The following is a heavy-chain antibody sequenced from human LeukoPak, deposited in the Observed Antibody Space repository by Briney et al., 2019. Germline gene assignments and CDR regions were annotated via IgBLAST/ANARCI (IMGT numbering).Heavy chain of an antibody. J-gene: IGHJ4*02. Sequence: GGSLRLSCAASGFTFSTYWMSWVRQAPGKGPEWVANIKQDGSDKYYVDSVKGRFTISRDNAKNSLYLQMNSLRGEDTAVYYCARDPGVAAAGTVGYFDYWGRGTLVTVSS. CDR3: ARDPGVAAAGTVGYFDY. CDR1: GFTFSTYW. CDR2: IKQDGSDK. V-gene: IGHV3-7*01. D-gene: IGHD6-13*01.